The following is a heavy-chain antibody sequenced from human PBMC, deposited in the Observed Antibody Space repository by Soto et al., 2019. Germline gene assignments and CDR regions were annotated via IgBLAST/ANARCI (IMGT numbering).Heavy chain of an antibody. J-gene: IGHJ4*02. D-gene: IGHD3-10*01. V-gene: IGHV3-23*01. CDR3: AKDRGGCGNEIDY. CDR1: GFIFSDSA. Sequence: QLLQSGGGLVQAGGSLRLSCAASGFIFSDSAMNWVRQAPGKGLEWVSTISDSGNRVYNGGSVKGRFNNSRDNLKNTVSLQMDSLGVEYTAIYYCAKDRGGCGNEIDYWGQGIVVTDSS. CDR2: ISDSGNRV.